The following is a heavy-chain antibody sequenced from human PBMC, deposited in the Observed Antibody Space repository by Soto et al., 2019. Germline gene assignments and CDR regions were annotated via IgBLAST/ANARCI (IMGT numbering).Heavy chain of an antibody. Sequence: SETLSLTCSVSGGSISSGPYSWGWIRQPPGKGLEWIGTFYYSGSTYYKPSLKSRVTISVDTSKNQFSLKLSSVTAADTAVYYCARSYHDSSGYPILAFDYWGQGTLVTVSS. D-gene: IGHD3-22*01. V-gene: IGHV4-39*01. J-gene: IGHJ4*02. CDR2: FYYSGST. CDR3: ARSYHDSSGYPILAFDY. CDR1: GGSISSGPYS.